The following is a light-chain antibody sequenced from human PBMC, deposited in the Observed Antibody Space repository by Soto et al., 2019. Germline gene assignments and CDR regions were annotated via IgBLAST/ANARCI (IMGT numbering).Light chain of an antibody. CDR1: QTVRSY. Sequence: EIVLTQSPATLSLSPGERATLSCRASQTVRSYLAWYQQKPGQAPMLLIYDASNRATGIPARFSGSGSGTDFTLTISSLEPEDFAVYYCQQRSNWPMYTFCQGTKLEIK. CDR2: DAS. J-gene: IGKJ2*01. CDR3: QQRSNWPMYT. V-gene: IGKV3-11*01.